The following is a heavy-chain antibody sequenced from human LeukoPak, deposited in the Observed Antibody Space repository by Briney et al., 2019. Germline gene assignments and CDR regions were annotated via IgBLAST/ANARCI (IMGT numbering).Heavy chain of an antibody. CDR2: IYYSGST. CDR1: GDSITSYS. CDR3: ARLGQQLAL. V-gene: IGHV4-59*01. Sequence: SETLSLTCTVSGDSITSYSRSWIRQPPGKGLEWIGYIYYSGSTNYNPSLKSRVTISVDTSKNQFSLKLSSVTAADTAVYYCARLGQQLALWGQGTLVTVSS. J-gene: IGHJ4*02. D-gene: IGHD6-13*01.